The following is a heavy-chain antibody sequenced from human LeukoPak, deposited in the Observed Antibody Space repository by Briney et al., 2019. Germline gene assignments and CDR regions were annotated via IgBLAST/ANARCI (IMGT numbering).Heavy chain of an antibody. CDR2: IYYSGST. CDR1: GGSISGYY. CDR3: ARHYSSGWYRGGVRY. V-gene: IGHV4-59*01. D-gene: IGHD6-19*01. J-gene: IGHJ4*02. Sequence: SETLSLTCTVSGGSISGYYWSWIRQPPGKGLEWIGYIYYSGSTNYNPSLKSRVTISVDTSKNQFSLKLSSVTAADTAVYYFARHYSSGWYRGGVRYWGQGTLVTVSS.